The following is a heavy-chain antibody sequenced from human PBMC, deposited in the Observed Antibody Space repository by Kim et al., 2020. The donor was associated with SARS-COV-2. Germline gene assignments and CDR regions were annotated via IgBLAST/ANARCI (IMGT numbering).Heavy chain of an antibody. D-gene: IGHD2-21*02. CDR1: GGTFSSYA. CDR2: IIPILGIA. CDR3: ARGAVVVTAILFDY. V-gene: IGHV1-69*04. Sequence: SVKVSCKASGGTFSSYAISWVRQAPGQGLEWMGRIIPILGIANYAQKFQGRVTITADKSTSTAYMELSSLRSEDTAVYYCARGAVVVTAILFDYWGQGTLVTVSS. J-gene: IGHJ4*02.